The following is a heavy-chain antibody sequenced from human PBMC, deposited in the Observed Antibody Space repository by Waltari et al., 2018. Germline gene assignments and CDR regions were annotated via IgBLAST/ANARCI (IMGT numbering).Heavy chain of an antibody. D-gene: IGHD2-2*01. V-gene: IGHV3-30-3*01. CDR3: ARMVRGYCSSTSCHTDH. CDR2: ISYDGSNK. CDR1: GFTFSSYA. J-gene: IGHJ4*02. Sequence: QVQLVESGGGVVQPGRSLRLSCAASGFTFSSYAMHWVRQAPGKGLEWVAVISYDGSNKYYADSVKGRFTISRDNSKNTLYLQMNSLRAEDTAVYYCARMVRGYCSSTSCHTDHWGQGTLVTVSS.